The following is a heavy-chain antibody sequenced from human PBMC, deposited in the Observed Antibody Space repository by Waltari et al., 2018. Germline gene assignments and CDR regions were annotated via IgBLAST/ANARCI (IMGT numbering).Heavy chain of an antibody. J-gene: IGHJ4*02. V-gene: IGHV3-7*01. CDR1: GFTFSSSW. CDR3: SVSLNS. CDR2: IKPDGIET. Sequence: EVQLVESGGGLVQPGESLRLSCRASGFTFSSSWMDWVRQAPGKGLEWVANIKPDGIETHYVDSVQGRCTISRDNAQNLLYLQMNSLRAEDAAVYYCSVSLNSWGQGTLVTVSS.